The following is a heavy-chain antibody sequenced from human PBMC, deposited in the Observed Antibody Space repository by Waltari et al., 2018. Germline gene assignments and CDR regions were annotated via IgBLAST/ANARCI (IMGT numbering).Heavy chain of an antibody. Sequence: QVQLQQWGAGLLKPSETLSLTCTVSGGSISSYYWSWIRQPPGKGLEWIGYIYYSGSTNYNPSLKSRVTISVDTSKNQFSLKLSSVTAADTAVYYCASQVVVPNPGWFDPWGQGTLVTVSS. CDR1: GGSISSYY. J-gene: IGHJ5*02. D-gene: IGHD3-22*01. CDR2: IYYSGST. V-gene: IGHV4-59*01. CDR3: ASQVVVPNPGWFDP.